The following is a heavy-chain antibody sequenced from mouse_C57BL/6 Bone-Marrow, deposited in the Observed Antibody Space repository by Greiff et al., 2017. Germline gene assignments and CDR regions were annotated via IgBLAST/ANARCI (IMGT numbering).Heavy chain of an antibody. CDR1: GYTFTGYW. J-gene: IGHJ3*01. V-gene: IGHV1-61*01. D-gene: IGHD1-1*01. Sequence: VQRVESGAELMKPGASVKLSCKATGYTFTGYWIEWVKQRPGQGLEWIGNIYPSDSETHYNQKFKDKATLTVAKSSSTPYMQLSSLTSEESGVDYCASNYYEEWGKGTLVTVSA. CDR3: ASNYYEE. CDR2: IYPSDSET.